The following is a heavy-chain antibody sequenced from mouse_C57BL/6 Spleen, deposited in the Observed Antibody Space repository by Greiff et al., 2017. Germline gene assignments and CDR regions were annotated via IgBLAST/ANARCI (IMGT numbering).Heavy chain of an antibody. CDR2: ISSGSSTI. CDR1: GFTFSDYG. J-gene: IGHJ2*01. Sequence: EVKLMESGGGLVKPGGSLKLSCAASGFTFSDYGMHWVRQAPEKGLEWVAYISSGSSTIYYADTVKGRFTISRDNAKNTLFLQMTSLRSEDTAMYYCARGYYDYDEGNFDYWGQGTTLTVSS. V-gene: IGHV5-17*01. CDR3: ARGYYDYDEGNFDY. D-gene: IGHD2-4*01.